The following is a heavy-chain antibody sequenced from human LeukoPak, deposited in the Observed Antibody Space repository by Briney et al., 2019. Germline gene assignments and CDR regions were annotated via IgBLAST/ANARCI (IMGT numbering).Heavy chain of an antibody. CDR2: ISGSGGST. V-gene: IGHV3-23*01. D-gene: IGHD6-13*01. CDR1: GFTFSSYA. J-gene: IGHJ4*02. Sequence: GGSLRLSCAASGFTFSSYAMSWVRQAPGKGLEWVSVISGSGGSTHYADSVKGRFTISRDNSKNTLYLQMNSLRAEDTAVYYCAKSFRSSSWYLDYWGQGTLVTVSS. CDR3: AKSFRSSSWYLDY.